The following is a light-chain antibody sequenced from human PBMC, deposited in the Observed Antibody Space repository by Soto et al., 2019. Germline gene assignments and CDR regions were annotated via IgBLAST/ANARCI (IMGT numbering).Light chain of an antibody. CDR2: AAS. Sequence: DIQMTQSPSSLSACVGDTVTITSRARQDISNYLAWYQQRPGKVPKLLMYAASTLQSGFPSRISGSGSGTAFTLTISSLLPEDVSTYYCQKVDSASFTFGTGTQVSIK. V-gene: IGKV1-27*01. J-gene: IGKJ3*01. CDR1: QDISNY. CDR3: QKVDSASFT.